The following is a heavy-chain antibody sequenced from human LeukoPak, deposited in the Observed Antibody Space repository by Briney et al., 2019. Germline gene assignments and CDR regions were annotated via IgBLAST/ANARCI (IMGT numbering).Heavy chain of an antibody. J-gene: IGHJ4*02. Sequence: SETLSLTCSVSGASITNYYWSWIRQAPGKGLEWIGYIYYSGNTNTYNPSLKSRATISLYTSRKYFSLELRSVTAADTAVYYCARGGSYGASRDYWGQGALVIVSS. CDR2: IYYSGNT. D-gene: IGHD1-26*01. CDR3: ARGGSYGASRDY. CDR1: GASITNYY. V-gene: IGHV4-59*01.